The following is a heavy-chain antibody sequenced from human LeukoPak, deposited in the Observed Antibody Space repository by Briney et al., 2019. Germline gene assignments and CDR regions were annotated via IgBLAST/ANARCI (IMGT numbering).Heavy chain of an antibody. CDR3: AHGSMYQLDY. V-gene: IGHV3-7*03. CDR1: GFTFSSYW. CDR2: IKQDGREK. Sequence: QPGGSLRLSCAASGFTFSSYWMSWVRQAPGKGLERVANIKQDGREKYYVDSVKGRFTISRDNAKNTLYLQMNSLRAEDTAVYYCAHGSMYQLDYWGQGTLVTVSS. J-gene: IGHJ4*02. D-gene: IGHD2-2*01.